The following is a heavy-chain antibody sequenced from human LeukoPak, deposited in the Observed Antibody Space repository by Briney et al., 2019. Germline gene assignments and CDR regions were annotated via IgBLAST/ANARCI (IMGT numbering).Heavy chain of an antibody. D-gene: IGHD3-3*01. J-gene: IGHJ1*01. V-gene: IGHV3-7*01. CDR2: IKQDGSEK. CDR1: GFSFSGHW. Sequence: GGSLRLFCAASGFSFSGHWLSWVRQAPGKGLEWLANIKQDGSEKYYVDSVKGRFTISRDNAKNSLYLQMNSLRAEDTAVYYCARDTFYDFWSGRGIEHWGQGTLVTVSS. CDR3: ARDTFYDFWSGRGIEH.